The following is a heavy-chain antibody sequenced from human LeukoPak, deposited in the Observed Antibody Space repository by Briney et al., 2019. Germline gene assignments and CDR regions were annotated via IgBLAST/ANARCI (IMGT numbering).Heavy chain of an antibody. Sequence: GGSLRLSCAASGFTFDDYAMHWVRQAPGKGLEWVSLISGDGGSTYYADSVKGRFTISRDNSKNSLYLQMNSLRTEDTALYCCAKTLRGYTYGYWGQGTLVTVSS. CDR2: ISGDGGST. D-gene: IGHD5-18*01. V-gene: IGHV3-43*02. CDR1: GFTFDDYA. CDR3: AKTLRGYTYGY. J-gene: IGHJ4*02.